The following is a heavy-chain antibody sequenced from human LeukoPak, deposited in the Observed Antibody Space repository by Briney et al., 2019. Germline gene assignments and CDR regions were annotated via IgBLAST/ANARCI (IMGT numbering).Heavy chain of an antibody. V-gene: IGHV4-38-2*01. J-gene: IGHJ5*02. CDR1: GYSISSGYY. D-gene: IGHD6-13*01. CDR2: IYHSGST. Sequence: SETLSLTCAVSGYSISSGYYWGWIRQPPGKGLEWIGSIYHSGSTYYNPSLKSRVTISVDTSKIQFSLKLSSVTAADPAVYYCARKYSYTSSWLSWGQGTLVTVSS. CDR3: ARKYSYTSSWLS.